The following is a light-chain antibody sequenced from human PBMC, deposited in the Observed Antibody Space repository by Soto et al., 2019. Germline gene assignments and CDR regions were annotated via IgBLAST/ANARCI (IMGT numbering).Light chain of an antibody. CDR3: QQRSDWPPVT. Sequence: EIVLTQSPATLSLSPGERATLSCRASQSVGSYLAWYQQKPGQAPRLLIYDAFNRATGIPARFSGSGSGTDFTLTIRRLAPEDFSVYSCQQRSDWPPVTFGGGTKVEIK. CDR2: DAF. J-gene: IGKJ4*01. CDR1: QSVGSY. V-gene: IGKV3-11*01.